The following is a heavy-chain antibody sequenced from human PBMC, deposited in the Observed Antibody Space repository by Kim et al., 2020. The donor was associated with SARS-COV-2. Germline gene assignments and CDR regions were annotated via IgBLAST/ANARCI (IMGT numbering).Heavy chain of an antibody. CDR1: GGSVSSSSYY. J-gene: IGHJ4*02. V-gene: IGHV4-39*07. CDR3: ASLNGLVRGDY. D-gene: IGHD3-9*01. Sequence: SETLSLTCTVSGGSVSSSSYYWGWIRQPPGKGLEWIGSIHYSGSTFCNPSLKSRVTISLDTSKNQFSLKLTSVTAADTAVYYCASLNGLVRGDYWGQGTLVTVSS. CDR2: IHYSGST.